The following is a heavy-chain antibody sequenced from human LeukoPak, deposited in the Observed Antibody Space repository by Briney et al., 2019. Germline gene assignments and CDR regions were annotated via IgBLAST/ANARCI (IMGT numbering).Heavy chain of an antibody. CDR2: MYGSGAT. D-gene: IGHD6-13*01. V-gene: IGHV3-53*01. CDR1: EFNVSNNY. Sequence: GGSLRLSCVASEFNVSNNYMSWVRQAPGKGLEWVSVMYGSGATYYAASMNGRFTISRDNSKNTLYLQMNSLRGEDTAVYYCAMMYSSTWYGYWGQGTLVTVSS. J-gene: IGHJ4*02. CDR3: AMMYSSTWYGY.